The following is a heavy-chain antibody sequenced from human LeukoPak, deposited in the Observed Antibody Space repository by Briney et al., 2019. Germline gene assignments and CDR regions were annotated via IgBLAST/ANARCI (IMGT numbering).Heavy chain of an antibody. CDR3: ARGDPGSGPDY. D-gene: IGHD3-3*01. Sequence: SETLSLTCSVSGGSISSSPYYCGWIRQPPGKGLEWIGTIYYSGSTYSKPSLKSRVTISVDTSKNQFSLELSSVTAADTAVYYCARGDPGSGPDYWGQGTLVTVSS. J-gene: IGHJ4*02. V-gene: IGHV4-39*07. CDR2: IYYSGST. CDR1: GGSISSSPYY.